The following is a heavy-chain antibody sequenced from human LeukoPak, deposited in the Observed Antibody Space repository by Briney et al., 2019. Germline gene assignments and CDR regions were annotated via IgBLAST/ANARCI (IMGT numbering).Heavy chain of an antibody. D-gene: IGHD6-13*01. Sequence: GGSLRLSCAASGFTFSSYSMNWVRQAPGKGLEWVSSISSSSSYIYYADSVKGRFTISRDNAKNSLYLQMNSLRAEDTAVYYCARNNGKQQLVSPGHYYYYYGMDVWGQGTTATVSS. CDR3: ARNNGKQQLVSPGHYYYYYGMDV. J-gene: IGHJ6*02. V-gene: IGHV3-21*01. CDR1: GFTFSSYS. CDR2: ISSSSSYI.